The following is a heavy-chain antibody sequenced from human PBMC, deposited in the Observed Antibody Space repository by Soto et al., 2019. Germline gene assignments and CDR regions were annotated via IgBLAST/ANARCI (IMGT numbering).Heavy chain of an antibody. Sequence: GGSLRLSCAASGFTFSSYDMHWVRQATGKGLEWVSAIGTAGDTCYPGSVKGRFTISRENAKNSLYLQMNSLRAEDTAVYYCARRRGAGTRGVNYYYYYGMDVWGQGTTVTVSS. CDR1: GFTFSSYD. D-gene: IGHD6-19*01. CDR2: IGTAGDT. V-gene: IGHV3-13*01. J-gene: IGHJ6*02. CDR3: ARRRGAGTRGVNYYYYYGMDV.